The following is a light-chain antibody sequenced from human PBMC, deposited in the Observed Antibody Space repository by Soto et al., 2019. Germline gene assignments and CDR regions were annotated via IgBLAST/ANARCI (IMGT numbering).Light chain of an antibody. J-gene: IGKJ1*01. Sequence: DIQMTQSPSSLSASVGDRVTITCRASRDISNYLAWYQQKPGKVPKLLIYAASTLQSGVPSRFSGSGSGTEFTLTISSLQPEDVATYYCQNYNSALGTFGQGTKVEIK. CDR2: AAS. CDR3: QNYNSALGT. CDR1: RDISNY. V-gene: IGKV1-27*01.